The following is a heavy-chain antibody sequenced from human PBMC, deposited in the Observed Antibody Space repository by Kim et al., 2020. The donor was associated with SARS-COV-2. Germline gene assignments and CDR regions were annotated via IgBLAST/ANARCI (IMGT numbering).Heavy chain of an antibody. CDR1: GYSFTSYW. J-gene: IGHJ6*02. Sequence: GESLKISCKGSGYSFTSYWIGWVRQMPGKGLEWMGIIYPGDSDTRYSPSFQGQVTISADKSISTAYLQWSSLKASDTAMYYCARRTFGGYAQEDYYYYYGMDVWGHGTTVTVSS. CDR3: ARRTFGGYAQEDYYYYYGMDV. V-gene: IGHV5-51*01. D-gene: IGHD5-12*01. CDR2: IYPGDSDT.